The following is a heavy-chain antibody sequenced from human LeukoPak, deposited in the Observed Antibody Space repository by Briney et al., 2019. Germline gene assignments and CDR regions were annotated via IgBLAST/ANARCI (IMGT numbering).Heavy chain of an antibody. V-gene: IGHV4-4*07. Sequence: SDTLSLTCTVSGGSISGYFWTWIRQPAGKGLEWIGRIYSSGSNNYNPSLKSRVTMSLDTSKNHFSLNLTSVTAADTAVYYCAREPTSGREPTSGRPLDYWGQGTLVTVSS. CDR3: AREPTSGREPTSGRPLDY. CDR1: GGSISGYF. CDR2: IYSSGSN. J-gene: IGHJ4*02. D-gene: IGHD5-12*01.